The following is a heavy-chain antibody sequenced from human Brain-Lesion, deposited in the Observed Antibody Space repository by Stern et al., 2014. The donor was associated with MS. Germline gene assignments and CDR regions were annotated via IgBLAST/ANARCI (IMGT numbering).Heavy chain of an antibody. V-gene: IGHV4-4*02. CDR2: IYHSGGT. D-gene: IGHD1-14*01. J-gene: IGHJ3*02. Sequence: QLQLQESGPGLVKPSGTLSLTCAVSGGSISSSNWWSWVRQSPGKGLACIGEIYHSGGTKYSPSFESRVIISVDKSKNQFSLKLSYVTAADTAVYYCARELPDLNAFDIWGQGTMVTVSS. CDR1: GGSISSSNW. CDR3: ARELPDLNAFDI.